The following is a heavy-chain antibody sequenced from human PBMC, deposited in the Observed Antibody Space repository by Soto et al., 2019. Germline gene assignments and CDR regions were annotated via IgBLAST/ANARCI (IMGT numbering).Heavy chain of an antibody. CDR2: IYHSGDT. CDR1: GGCISSSNW. J-gene: IGHJ4*02. CDR3: ARFDFGGQGESFFDY. Sequence: PSETLSLTCAVSGGCISSSNWWSWVRQPPGKGLEWIGDIYHSGDTNYNPSLETRVTMSIDKSKNQFSLKLNSVTAADTAVYYCARFDFGGQGESFFDYWGQGTLVTVSS. D-gene: IGHD4-17*01. V-gene: IGHV4-4*02.